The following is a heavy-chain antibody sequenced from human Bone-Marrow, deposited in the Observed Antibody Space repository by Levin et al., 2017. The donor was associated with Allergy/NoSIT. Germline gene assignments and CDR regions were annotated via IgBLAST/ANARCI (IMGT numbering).Heavy chain of an antibody. V-gene: IGHV3-20*04. CDR1: GFTFDDYV. Sequence: PLASVKVSCAASGFTFDDYVMSWVRQAPGKGLEWVSGINWNGGSTGYADSVKGRFSIFRDNAKNSLFLQMDSLRAEDTAFYYCARGMAGSGSYYNSHELDFWGQGTLVTVSS. J-gene: IGHJ4*02. CDR3: ARGMAGSGSYYNSHELDF. CDR2: INWNGGST. D-gene: IGHD3-10*01.